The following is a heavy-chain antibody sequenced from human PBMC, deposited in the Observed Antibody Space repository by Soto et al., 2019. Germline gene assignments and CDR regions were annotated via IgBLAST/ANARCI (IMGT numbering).Heavy chain of an antibody. CDR3: ARVVISGSYLDY. CDR1: GFTFSSYS. D-gene: IGHD1-26*01. Sequence: GGSLRLSCAASGFTFSSYSMNWVRQAPGKGMEWVSYISSSSSTIHYGDSVKGRFTISRDNAKNSLYLQMNSLRAEDTAVYYCARVVISGSYLDYWGQGTLVTVS. J-gene: IGHJ4*02. V-gene: IGHV3-48*01. CDR2: ISSSSSTI.